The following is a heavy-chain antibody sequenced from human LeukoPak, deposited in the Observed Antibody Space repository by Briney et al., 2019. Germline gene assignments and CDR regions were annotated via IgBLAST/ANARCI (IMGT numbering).Heavy chain of an antibody. J-gene: IGHJ4*02. CDR3: ARGRRTLKIYYYGSGSLDY. Sequence: SETLSLTCTVSGYSISSGYYWGWIRQPPGKGLEWIGEINHSGSTNYNPSLKSRVTISVDTSKNQFSLKLSSVTAADTAVYYCARGRRTLKIYYYGSGSLDYWGQGTLVTVSS. D-gene: IGHD3-10*01. V-gene: IGHV4-38-2*02. CDR1: GYSISSGYY. CDR2: INHSGST.